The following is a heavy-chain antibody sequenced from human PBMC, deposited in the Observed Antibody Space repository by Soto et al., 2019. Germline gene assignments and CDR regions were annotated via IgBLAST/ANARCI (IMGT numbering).Heavy chain of an antibody. CDR2: ISYDGSNK. D-gene: IGHD6-13*01. Sequence: QVQLVESGGGVVQPGRSLRLSCAASGFTFSSYAMHWVRQAPGKGLEWVALISYDGSNKYYADSVKGRFTISRDNSKNTLYLQMNSLRAEDTAVYYCARVGGDGIAADGSDYWGQGTLVTVSS. CDR1: GFTFSSYA. J-gene: IGHJ4*02. CDR3: ARVGGDGIAADGSDY. V-gene: IGHV3-30-3*01.